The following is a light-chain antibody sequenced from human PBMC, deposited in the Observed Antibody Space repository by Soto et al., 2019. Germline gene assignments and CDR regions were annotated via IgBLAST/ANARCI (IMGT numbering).Light chain of an antibody. J-gene: IGKJ4*01. CDR2: DAS. CDR3: QQYEDLPLT. V-gene: IGKV1-33*01. CDR1: QDISNY. Sequence: IQMTQSPSSLSASVGDRVTITCQASQDISNYLNWYQQKPGKALQLLIYDASNLETGVPSRFSGSRSGTDFTFTITSLQPEDIATYFCQQYEDLPLTFGGGTKLEIK.